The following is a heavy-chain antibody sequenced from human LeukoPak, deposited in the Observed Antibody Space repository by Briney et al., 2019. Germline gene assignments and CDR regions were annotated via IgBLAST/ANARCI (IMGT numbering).Heavy chain of an antibody. CDR3: ARVNIAPPYCSGGSCYSPYYGMDV. CDR2: IYYSGST. CDR1: GGSISSYY. V-gene: IGHV4-59*01. Sequence: SETLSLTCTVSGGSISSYYWSWIRKPPGKGLGWMGYIYYSGSTNYNPSLKSRVTISVDTSKNQFSLKLSSVTAADTAAYYCARVNIAPPYCSGGSCYSPYYGMDVWGQGTTVTVSS. J-gene: IGHJ6*02. D-gene: IGHD2-15*01.